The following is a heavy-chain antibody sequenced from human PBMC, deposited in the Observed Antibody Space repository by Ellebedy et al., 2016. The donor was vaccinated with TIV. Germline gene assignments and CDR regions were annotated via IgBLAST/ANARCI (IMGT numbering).Heavy chain of an antibody. CDR1: GYSISSGYY. CDR2: LYHSGSP. J-gene: IGHJ5*02. D-gene: IGHD6-25*01. V-gene: IGHV4-38-2*02. Sequence: MPSETLSLTCTVSGYSISSGYYWGWLRQPPGKGLDWIGSLYHSGSPYYNPSIKSRVTISVDTSKNQFFLNLSFVTAADTAVYYCARDRGAASFDPWGQGTLVTVSS. CDR3: ARDRGAASFDP.